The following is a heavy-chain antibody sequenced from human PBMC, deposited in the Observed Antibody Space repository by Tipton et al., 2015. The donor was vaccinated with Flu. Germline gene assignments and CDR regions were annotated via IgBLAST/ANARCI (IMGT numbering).Heavy chain of an antibody. CDR3: AKLNSYAIAY. V-gene: IGHV3-11*01. CDR2: ISGGDSVI. CDR1: GLIFSDYY. J-gene: IGHJ4*02. Sequence: SLRLSCEASGLIFSDYYMSWIRQAPGKGLEWVAYISGGDSVIYHADSVKGRFTISRDNAKKSLYLQMNSLRVEDTAIYFCAKLNSYAIAYWGQGVLVTVSS. D-gene: IGHD3-16*01.